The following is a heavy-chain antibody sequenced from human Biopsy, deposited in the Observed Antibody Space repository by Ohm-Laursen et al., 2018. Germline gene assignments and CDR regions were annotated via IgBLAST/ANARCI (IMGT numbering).Heavy chain of an antibody. CDR1: SGSIRTGDYY. V-gene: IGHV4-31*03. J-gene: IGHJ3*01. D-gene: IGHD3-16*01. Sequence: TLSRTCTASSGSIRTGDYYWTCIRQQPGKGPEWIGSIFYRVDTKYIPSLQSRLSMSVDTSKNQFSLKLSSVTAAETAVYYCARDDDGKYFGDNFDLWGQGRMVTVSS. CDR2: IFYRVDT. CDR3: ARDDDGKYFGDNFDL.